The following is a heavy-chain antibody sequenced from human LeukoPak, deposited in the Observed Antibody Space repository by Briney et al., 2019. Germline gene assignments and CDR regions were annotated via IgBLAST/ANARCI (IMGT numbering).Heavy chain of an antibody. V-gene: IGHV1-2*02. CDR1: GYTFTGYY. D-gene: IGHD2-15*01. Sequence: ASVKVSCKASGYTFTGYYMHWVRQAPGQGLEWMGWINPNSGGTNYAQKFQGRVTMTRDTSISTAYMELSRLRSDDTAVYYCARVRNINRPKDPPPYYFDYWGQGTLVTVSS. CDR3: ARVRNINRPKDPPPYYFDY. J-gene: IGHJ4*02. CDR2: INPNSGGT.